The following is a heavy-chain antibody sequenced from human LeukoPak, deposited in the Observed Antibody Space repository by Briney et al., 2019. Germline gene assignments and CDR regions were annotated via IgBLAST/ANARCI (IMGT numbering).Heavy chain of an antibody. Sequence: GGSLRLSCAASGFTFSTYSMNWVRQAPGKGLEWVSYISGSSSTIYYADSVKGRFTVSGDNAKNSLYLQMTSLRAEDTALYYCARDLLTTMTGGYWGQGTLVTVSS. V-gene: IGHV3-48*04. CDR3: ARDLLTTMTGGY. CDR1: GFTFSTYS. CDR2: ISGSSSTI. D-gene: IGHD4-17*01. J-gene: IGHJ4*02.